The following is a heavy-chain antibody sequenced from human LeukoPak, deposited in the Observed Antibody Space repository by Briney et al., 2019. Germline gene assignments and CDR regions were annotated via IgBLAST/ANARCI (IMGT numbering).Heavy chain of an antibody. CDR3: ARQERSGSRTGGLVDY. Sequence: GESLKISCKGSGYSFTSYWIGWVRQMPGKGLEWMGIIYPGDSDTRYSPSFQGQVTISADKSISTAYLQWSSLKASDTAMYYCARQERSGSRTGGLVDYWGQGTLVTVSS. CDR2: IYPGDSDT. D-gene: IGHD1-26*01. J-gene: IGHJ4*02. CDR1: GYSFTSYW. V-gene: IGHV5-51*01.